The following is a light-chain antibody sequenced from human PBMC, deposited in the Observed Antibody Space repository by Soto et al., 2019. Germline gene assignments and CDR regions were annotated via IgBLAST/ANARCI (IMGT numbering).Light chain of an antibody. CDR3: QQRNYWPIT. CDR2: GAS. Sequence: EIVMTQSPASLSVSPGEGATLSCRAGQSVSSNLAWYQQKPGQAPRLLIYGASKRATGIPARFSGSGSGTVFTLSINSLEPEDFAVYYCQQRNYWPITFGQGTRLEIK. J-gene: IGKJ5*01. V-gene: IGKV3D-15*01. CDR1: QSVSSN.